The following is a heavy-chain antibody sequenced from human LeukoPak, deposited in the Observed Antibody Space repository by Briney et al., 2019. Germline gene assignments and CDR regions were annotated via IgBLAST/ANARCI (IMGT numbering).Heavy chain of an antibody. CDR2: IKQDGSEK. V-gene: IGHV3-7*01. D-gene: IGHD5-18*01. Sequence: GGSLRLSCAASGFTFSSYWMSWVRQAPGKGLEWVANIKQDGSEKYYVDSVKGRFTISRDNAKNSLYLQMNSLRAEDTAVYYCAKDERVWIQLWSHLDYWGQGTLVTVSS. CDR1: GFTFSSYW. CDR3: AKDERVWIQLWSHLDY. J-gene: IGHJ4*02.